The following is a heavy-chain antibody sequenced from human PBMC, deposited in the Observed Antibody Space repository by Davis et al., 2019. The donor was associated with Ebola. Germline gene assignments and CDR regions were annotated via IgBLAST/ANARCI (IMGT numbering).Heavy chain of an antibody. D-gene: IGHD5-24*01. V-gene: IGHV3-53*01. Sequence: GGSLRLSCVVSGINISDIYMSWVRQGPGKRLEWVALLYSNGNTYYADSVKGRFTISRDDPTNTLYLQMNNLRVEDAAIYFCASLMGQQATTGVSDFWGQGAQVTVSS. CDR1: GINISDIY. CDR2: LYSNGNT. J-gene: IGHJ4*02. CDR3: ASLMGQQATTGVSDF.